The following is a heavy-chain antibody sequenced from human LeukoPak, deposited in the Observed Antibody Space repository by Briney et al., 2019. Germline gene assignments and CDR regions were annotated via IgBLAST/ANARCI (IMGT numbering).Heavy chain of an antibody. V-gene: IGHV3-23*01. D-gene: IGHD3-3*01. CDR3: ASGPPFLKYFEY. CDR2: ISVGAEYI. J-gene: IGHJ4*02. CDR1: GFTFSTYV. Sequence: GGSLRLSCAASGFTFSTYVMKWFRQAPGKGLEWVSTISVGAEYIFYADSVKGRFTISRDDSNNALYLQMHSLRAEDTALYYCASGPPFLKYFEYWGQGTLVTVSS.